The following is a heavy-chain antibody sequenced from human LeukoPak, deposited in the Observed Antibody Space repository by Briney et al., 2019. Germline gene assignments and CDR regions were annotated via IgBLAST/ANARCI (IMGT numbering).Heavy chain of an antibody. D-gene: IGHD6-19*01. J-gene: IGHJ4*02. V-gene: IGHV3-20*04. Sequence: GGSLRLSCAASGFTFDDYGMSWVRQAPGKGLEWVSGINWNGGSTGYADSVKGRFTISRDNAQTSLYLQMNSLRAEDTALYYCARDPSGITVAGYFDYWGQGTLVTVSS. CDR3: ARDPSGITVAGYFDY. CDR1: GFTFDDYG. CDR2: INWNGGST.